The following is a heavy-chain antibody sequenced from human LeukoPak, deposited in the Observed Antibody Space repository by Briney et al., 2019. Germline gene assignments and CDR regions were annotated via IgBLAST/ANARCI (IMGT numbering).Heavy chain of an antibody. Sequence: PSETLSLTCAVYGGSFSGYYWSWIRQPPGKGLDWIGKINHSGSTNYNPSLKSRVTISVDTSKNQFSLKLSSVTAADTSVYYCAINYRWVGATKSDYWGQGTLVTVSS. V-gene: IGHV4-34*01. J-gene: IGHJ4*02. D-gene: IGHD1-26*01. CDR1: GGSFSGYY. CDR3: AINYRWVGATKSDY. CDR2: INHSGST.